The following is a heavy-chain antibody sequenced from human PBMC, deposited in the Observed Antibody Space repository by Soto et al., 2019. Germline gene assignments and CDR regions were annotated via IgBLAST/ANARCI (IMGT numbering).Heavy chain of an antibody. V-gene: IGHV3-23*01. CDR2: IRGSGGST. CDR3: AKSTDFWSGYYDY. J-gene: IGHJ4*02. CDR1: GFTFSSYA. Sequence: GGSLRLSCAASGFTFSSYAMSWVRQAPGKGLEWVSAIRGSGGSTYYADSVKGRFTISRDNSKNTLYLQMNSLRAEDTAVYYCAKSTDFWSGYYDYWGQGTLVTVSS. D-gene: IGHD3-3*01.